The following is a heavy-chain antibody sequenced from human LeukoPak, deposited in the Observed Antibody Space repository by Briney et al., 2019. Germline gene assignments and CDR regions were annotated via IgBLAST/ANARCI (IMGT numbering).Heavy chain of an antibody. Sequence: SETLSLTCTVSGGSITPYYWSWIRQPPGKGLEWIGYIYYSGSTYYNPSLKSRVTISVDTSKNQFSLKLSSVTAADTAVYYCARQRMVRGVIRWFDPWGQGTLITVSS. CDR1: GGSITPYY. CDR2: IYYSGST. D-gene: IGHD3-10*01. V-gene: IGHV4-30-4*08. J-gene: IGHJ5*02. CDR3: ARQRMVRGVIRWFDP.